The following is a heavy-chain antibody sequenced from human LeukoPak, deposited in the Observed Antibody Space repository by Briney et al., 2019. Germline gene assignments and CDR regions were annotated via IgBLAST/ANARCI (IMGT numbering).Heavy chain of an antibody. CDR2: ISYDGSNK. J-gene: IGHJ4*02. Sequence: PGGSLRLSCAASGFTFSSYAMHWVRQAPGKGLEWVAVISYDGSNKYYADSVKGRFTISRDNSKNTLYLQMNSLRAEDTAVYYCARDLDYDTSAAARYWGQGTLVTVSS. D-gene: IGHD2-2*01. V-gene: IGHV3-30-3*01. CDR3: ARDLDYDTSAAARY. CDR1: GFTFSSYA.